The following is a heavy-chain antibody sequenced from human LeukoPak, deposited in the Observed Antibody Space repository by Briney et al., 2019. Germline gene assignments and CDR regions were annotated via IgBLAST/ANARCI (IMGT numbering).Heavy chain of an antibody. D-gene: IGHD6-13*01. J-gene: IGHJ6*02. V-gene: IGHV3-21*01. CDR2: IGRSSDYK. Sequence: PGGSLRLSCAASGFNFRDYSMNWVRQAPGEGLEWVSCIGRSSDYKSYADSVKGRFTISRDDAKNSLYLQMDSLRVEDTAVYYCARDSGYQHRYGMDVWGQGTTVTVSS. CDR3: ARDSGYQHRYGMDV. CDR1: GFNFRDYS.